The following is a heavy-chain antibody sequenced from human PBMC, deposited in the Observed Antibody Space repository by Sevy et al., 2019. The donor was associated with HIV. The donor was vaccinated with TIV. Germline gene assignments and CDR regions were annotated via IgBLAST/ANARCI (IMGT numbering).Heavy chain of an antibody. CDR3: ARDDIVARDYFDF. V-gene: IGHV3-21*01. CDR2: ISFSSNYI. Sequence: GGSLRLSCTASGFTFSSYSMNWVRQAPGKGLEWVSSISFSSNYIYYADSVRGRFTISRDNAKNSLYLYMDSLRDEDTALYYCARDDIVARDYFDFWGQGTLVTVSS. J-gene: IGHJ4*02. D-gene: IGHD2-15*01. CDR1: GFTFSSYS.